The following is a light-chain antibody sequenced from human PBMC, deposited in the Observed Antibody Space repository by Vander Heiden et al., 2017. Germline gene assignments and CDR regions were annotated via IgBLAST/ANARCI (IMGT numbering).Light chain of an antibody. J-gene: IGKJ2*01. Sequence: DVVLTQSPLSLPVTLGQPASISCRSGQSLVHSDGNTYLDWFHQRPGQSPRRLIYRVSSRDSGVPDRFSGSGSGTDFALRISRVEAEDVGVYYCMQGGSSPYTFGQGTKLEIK. V-gene: IGKV2-30*02. CDR2: RVS. CDR3: MQGGSSPYT. CDR1: QSLVHSDGNTY.